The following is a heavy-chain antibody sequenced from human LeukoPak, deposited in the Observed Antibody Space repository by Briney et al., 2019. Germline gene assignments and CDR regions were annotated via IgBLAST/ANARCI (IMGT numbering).Heavy chain of an antibody. V-gene: IGHV3-30-3*01. CDR3: ARTRRDGYNYGFDY. J-gene: IGHJ4*02. Sequence: PGRSLRLSCAASGFTFSSYAMHWVRQAPGKGLEWVAVISYDGSNKYYADSVKGRFTISRDNSKNTLYLQMNSLRAEDTAVYYCARTRRDGYNYGFDYWGQGTLVTVSS. CDR2: ISYDGSNK. D-gene: IGHD5-24*01. CDR1: GFTFSSYA.